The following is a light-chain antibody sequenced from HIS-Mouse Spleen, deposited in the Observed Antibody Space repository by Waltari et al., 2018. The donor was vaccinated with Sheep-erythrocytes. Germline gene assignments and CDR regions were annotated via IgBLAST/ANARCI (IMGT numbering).Light chain of an antibody. CDR1: QSVSSY. CDR2: DAS. CDR3: QQRSNWYT. J-gene: IGKJ2*01. V-gene: IGKV3-11*01. Sequence: EIVWTQSPATLSLSPWETATLSCRASQSVSSYLAWYQQKPGQAPRLLIYDASNRATGIPARFSGSGSGTDFTLTISSLEPEDFAVYYCQQRSNWYTFGQGTKLEIK.